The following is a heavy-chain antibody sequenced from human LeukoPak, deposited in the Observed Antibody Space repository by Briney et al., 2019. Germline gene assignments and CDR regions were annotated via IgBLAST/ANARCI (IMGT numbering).Heavy chain of an antibody. Sequence: PSETLSLTCAVYGGSFSGYYWSWIRQPPGKGLEWIGEINHNATTNYNPSLKSRVTISVDTSKNQFSLKLSSVTAADTAVYYCARGRGLLFRNGFDYWGQGTLVTVSS. V-gene: IGHV4-34*01. CDR3: ARGRGLLFRNGFDY. J-gene: IGHJ4*02. CDR2: INHNATT. D-gene: IGHD1-26*01. CDR1: GGSFSGYY.